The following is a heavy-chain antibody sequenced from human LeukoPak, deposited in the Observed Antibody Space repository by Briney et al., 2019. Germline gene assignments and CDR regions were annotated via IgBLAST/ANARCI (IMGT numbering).Heavy chain of an antibody. V-gene: IGHV4-4*07. CDR3: ARDRYHGSGYYYPFDY. D-gene: IGHD3-22*01. CDR2: IYTSGTT. Sequence: PSETLSLTCTVSGGSINTYYWSWIRQPAGKGLEWIGRIYTSGTTNYNPSLKSRVTMSVDTSKNQFSLNLNSLTAADTGAYYCARDRYHGSGYYYPFDYWGQGTLVTVSS. J-gene: IGHJ4*02. CDR1: GGSINTYY.